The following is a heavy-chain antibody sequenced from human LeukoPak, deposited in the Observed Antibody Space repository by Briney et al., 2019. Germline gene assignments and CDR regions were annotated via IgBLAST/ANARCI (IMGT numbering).Heavy chain of an antibody. V-gene: IGHV4-39*01. D-gene: IGHD6-13*01. J-gene: IGHJ5*02. CDR2: IYYSGNT. CDR3: ASQESRYSIAASET. CDR1: GGSIGSSSYY. Sequence: SETLSLTCTVSGGSIGSSSYYWGWIRQPPEKGLEWIGSIYYSGNTFYSPSLKSRVTISVDTSKNQFSLKLSSVTAADTAVYYCASQESRYSIAASETWGQGTLVTVSS.